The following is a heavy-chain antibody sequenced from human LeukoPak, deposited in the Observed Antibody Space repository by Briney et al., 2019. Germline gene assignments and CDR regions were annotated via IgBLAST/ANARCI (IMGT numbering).Heavy chain of an antibody. CDR2: INSDGSST. Sequence: PGGSLRLSCAASGFTFSSYWMHWVLQAPGKGLVWVSRINSDGSSTSYADSVKGRFTISRDNAKNTLYLQMNSLRAEDTAVYYCARRGSSSSGGYYYYYMDVWGKGTTVTVSS. CDR1: GFTFSSYW. D-gene: IGHD6-6*01. CDR3: ARRGSSSSGGYYYYYMDV. V-gene: IGHV3-74*01. J-gene: IGHJ6*03.